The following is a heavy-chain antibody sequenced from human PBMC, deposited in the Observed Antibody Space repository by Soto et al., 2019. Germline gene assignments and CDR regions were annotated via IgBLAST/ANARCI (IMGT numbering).Heavy chain of an antibody. Sequence: QVQLVESGGGVVQPGRSLRLSCAASGFTFSSYGMHWVRQAPGKGLEWVAVIWYDGSNKYYADSVKGRFTISRDNSKNTLYLQMNSLRAEDTAVYYCARGVPYYDFWSGYHLGGFDYWGQGTLVTVSS. D-gene: IGHD3-3*01. CDR3: ARGVPYYDFWSGYHLGGFDY. J-gene: IGHJ4*02. CDR1: GFTFSSYG. CDR2: IWYDGSNK. V-gene: IGHV3-33*01.